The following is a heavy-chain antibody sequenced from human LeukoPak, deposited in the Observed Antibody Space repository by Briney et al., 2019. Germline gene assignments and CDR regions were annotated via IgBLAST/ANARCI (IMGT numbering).Heavy chain of an antibody. CDR2: INHSGST. Sequence: SETLSLTCAVYGGSFSGYYWSWIRQPPGKGLEWIGEINHSGSTNYNPSLKSRVTISVDTSKNQFSLKLSSVTAADTAVYYCARVTHGDYVGYYYYYYMDVWGKGTTVTVSS. CDR3: ARVTHGDYVGYYYYYYMDV. CDR1: GGSFSGYY. D-gene: IGHD4-17*01. J-gene: IGHJ6*03. V-gene: IGHV4-34*01.